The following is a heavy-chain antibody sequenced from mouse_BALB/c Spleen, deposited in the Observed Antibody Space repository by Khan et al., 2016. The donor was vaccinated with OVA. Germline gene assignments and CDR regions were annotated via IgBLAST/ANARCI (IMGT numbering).Heavy chain of an antibody. J-gene: IGHJ3*01. CDR2: VSTGGSYT. V-gene: IGHV5-6*01. CDR3: TRLAYYYDSEGFAY. Sequence: EVKLLEPGGDLVKPGGSLKLSCAASGFTFSTYGMSWVRQTPDKRLEWVATVSTGGSYTYYPDSVKGRFTISRDNAKNTLYLQMSGLKSEDTAMFYCTRLAYYYDSEGFAYWGQGTLVTVSA. D-gene: IGHD1-1*01. CDR1: GFTFSTYG.